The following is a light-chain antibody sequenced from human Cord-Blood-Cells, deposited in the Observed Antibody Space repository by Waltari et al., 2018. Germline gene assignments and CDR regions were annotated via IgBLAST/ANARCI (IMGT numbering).Light chain of an antibody. CDR1: SSDAGGYHY. V-gene: IGLV2-14*01. J-gene: IGLJ3*02. CDR2: DVS. CDR3: SSYTSSSTWV. Sequence: QSALTQPASVSGSPGQSITLSCTGTSSDAGGYHYVSWYQQHPGQAPKLLVYDVSKRPSGVSNRFSGSKSGNTASLTISGLQAEDEADYYCSSYTSSSTWVFGGGTKLTVL.